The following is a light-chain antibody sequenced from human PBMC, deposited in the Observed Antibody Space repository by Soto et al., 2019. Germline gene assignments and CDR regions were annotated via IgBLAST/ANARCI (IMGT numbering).Light chain of an antibody. CDR2: AAS. CDR1: QSISNH. V-gene: IGKV1-39*01. J-gene: IGKJ1*01. Sequence: DIQMTQSPSSLSASVEDRVIITCRASQSISNHLNWYQQKPGKAPKLLIFAASSLQSGVPSTLSGSRSGPDFTLTISSLQPEDFATYYCQQSYSSPPTFGQGTKVEIK. CDR3: QQSYSSPPT.